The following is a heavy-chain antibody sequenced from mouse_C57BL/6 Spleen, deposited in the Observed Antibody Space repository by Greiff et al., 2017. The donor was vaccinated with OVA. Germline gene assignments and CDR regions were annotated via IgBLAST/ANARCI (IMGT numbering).Heavy chain of an antibody. Sequence: QVQLKQSGAELVRPGASVKLSCKASGYTFTDYYINWVKQRPGQGLEWIARIYPGSGNTYYNEKFKGKATLTAEKSSSTAYMQLSSLTSEDAAVYFCARGDWYFDYWGQGTTLTVSA. CDR3: ARGDWYFDY. D-gene: IGHD3-3*01. J-gene: IGHJ2*01. CDR1: GYTFTDYY. CDR2: IYPGSGNT. V-gene: IGHV1-76*01.